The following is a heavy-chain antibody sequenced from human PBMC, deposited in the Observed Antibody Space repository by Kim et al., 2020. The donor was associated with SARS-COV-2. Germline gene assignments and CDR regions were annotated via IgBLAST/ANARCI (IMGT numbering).Heavy chain of an antibody. CDR3: ARAATGSFDS. CDR2: T. V-gene: IGHV4-59*01. J-gene: IGHJ4*02. Sequence: THYNPSPKSRITRSGETSKNPFYLTLSAVSAADTAVYYCARAATGSFDSWGQGTLVTVSS. D-gene: IGHD6-13*01.